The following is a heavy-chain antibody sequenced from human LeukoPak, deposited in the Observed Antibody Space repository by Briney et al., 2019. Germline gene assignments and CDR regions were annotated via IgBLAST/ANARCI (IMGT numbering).Heavy chain of an antibody. CDR1: GYSFTSYW. Sequence: GESLKISCKGSGYSFTSYWIAWVRQMPGKGLEWMGIIYPGDSYTTYSPSFQGQVTLSADKSISTAYLQWRSLKASDTAMYYCARRSGSDALDIWGQGTMVTVSS. V-gene: IGHV5-51*01. CDR2: IYPGDSYT. CDR3: ARRSGSDALDI. J-gene: IGHJ3*02. D-gene: IGHD3-10*01.